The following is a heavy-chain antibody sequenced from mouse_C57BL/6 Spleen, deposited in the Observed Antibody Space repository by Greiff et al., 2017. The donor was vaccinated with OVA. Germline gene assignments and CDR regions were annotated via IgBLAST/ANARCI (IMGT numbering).Heavy chain of an antibody. CDR2: IWRGGST. CDR1: GFSLTSYG. CDR3: AKEDYYGSSYDAMDY. V-gene: IGHV2-5*01. Sequence: QVQLQQSGPGLVQPSQSLSITCTVSGFSLTSYGVHWVRQSPGKGLEWLGVIWRGGSTDYNAAFMSRLSITKDNSKSQVFFKMNSLQADDTAIYYCAKEDYYGSSYDAMDYWGQGTSVTVSS. J-gene: IGHJ4*01. D-gene: IGHD1-1*01.